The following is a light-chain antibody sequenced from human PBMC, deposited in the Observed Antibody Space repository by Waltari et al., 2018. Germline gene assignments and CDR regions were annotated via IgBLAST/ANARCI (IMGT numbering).Light chain of an antibody. V-gene: IGKV3-20*01. Sequence: ETVLTPSPGTLSLSPGERATLSCRASQSVSSTYLAWYQQKPGQAPRLLMYGTSNRATGIPDRFSGSGSGTDFTLTISRLEPEDLAVYYCQQYGSSWTFGQGTKVEIK. CDR2: GTS. J-gene: IGKJ1*01. CDR1: QSVSSTY. CDR3: QQYGSSWT.